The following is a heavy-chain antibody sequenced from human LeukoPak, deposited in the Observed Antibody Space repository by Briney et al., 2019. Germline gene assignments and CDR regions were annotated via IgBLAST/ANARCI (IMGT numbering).Heavy chain of an antibody. CDR1: GGSISSYY. J-gene: IGHJ4*02. CDR2: IYYSGST. Sequence: SETLSLTCTVSGGSISSYYWSWLRQPPGKGLEWIGYIYYSGSTNYNPSLKSRVTISVDTSKNQFSLKLSSVTAADTAVYYCARDTGYRGIDYWGQGTLVTVSS. CDR3: ARDTGYRGIDY. V-gene: IGHV4-59*01. D-gene: IGHD5-24*01.